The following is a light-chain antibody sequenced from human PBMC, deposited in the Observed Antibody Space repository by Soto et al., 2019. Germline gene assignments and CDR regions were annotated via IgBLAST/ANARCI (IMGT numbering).Light chain of an antibody. CDR1: QSLSSY. CDR2: DAS. CDR3: QKRSNS. Sequence: EIVLTQSPATLSLSPGERATLSCRASQSLSSYLAWYQQKPGQAPRLLIYDASNRATGIPARFSGSGSGTDFTLTISSLEPEDFAVYYCQKRSNSFGGGTQVEIK. V-gene: IGKV3-11*01. J-gene: IGKJ4*01.